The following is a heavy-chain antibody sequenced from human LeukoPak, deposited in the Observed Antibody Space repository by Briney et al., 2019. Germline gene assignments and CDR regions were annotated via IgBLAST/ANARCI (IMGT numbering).Heavy chain of an antibody. V-gene: IGHV1-46*01. CDR2: INPSGGST. CDR1: GYTFTNYY. Sequence: ASVKVSCRASGYTFTNYYLHWVRQAPGQRLEWMGIINPSGGSTSYAQKFQGRVTMTRDTSTSTVYMELSSLRSENTAVYYCAREAPGLGGAFDIWGQGTMVTVSS. D-gene: IGHD3-16*01. CDR3: AREAPGLGGAFDI. J-gene: IGHJ3*02.